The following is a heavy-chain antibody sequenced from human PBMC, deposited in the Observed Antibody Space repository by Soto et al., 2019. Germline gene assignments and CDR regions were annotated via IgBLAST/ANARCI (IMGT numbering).Heavy chain of an antibody. CDR1: GYTFTSYG. V-gene: IGHV1-18*01. CDR3: ARDRSSGYYHDAFDI. D-gene: IGHD3-22*01. CDR2: ISAYNGNT. J-gene: IGHJ3*02. Sequence: GASVKVSCKASGYTFTSYGISWVRQAPGQGLEWMGWISAYNGNTNYAQKLQGRVTMTTDTSTSTAYMELRSLRSDDTAVYYCARDRSSGYYHDAFDIWGQGTMVTVSS.